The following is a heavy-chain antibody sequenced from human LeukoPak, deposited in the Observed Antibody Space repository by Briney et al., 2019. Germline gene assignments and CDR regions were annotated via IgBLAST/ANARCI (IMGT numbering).Heavy chain of an antibody. CDR1: GDSISSYF. D-gene: IGHD5-12*01. CDR3: ARDSGYDLS. V-gene: IGHV4-4*07. J-gene: IGHJ4*02. CDR2: MYTSGNT. Sequence: SETLSLTCTVSGDSISSYFWSWIRQPPGKGLELIGRMYTSGNTIYNPSLKSRVSMSVDTSKNQLSLKVRSVTAADTAVYYCARDSGYDLSWGQGTLVTVSS.